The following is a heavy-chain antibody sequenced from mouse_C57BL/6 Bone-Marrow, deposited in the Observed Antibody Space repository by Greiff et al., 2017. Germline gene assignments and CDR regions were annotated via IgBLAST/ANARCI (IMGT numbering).Heavy chain of an antibody. Sequence: VQLQQSGPELVKPGASVKLSCKASGYTFTSYDINWVQPRPGQGLAWLGWIYPRDGSTKYTEKFKGKATLTVDTSSSTAYMELHSLTSEDSAVYCCARLEFDGSSGDWYFDVWGTGTTVTGSS. CDR2: IYPRDGST. CDR1: GYTFTSYD. V-gene: IGHV1-85*01. CDR3: ARLEFDGSSGDWYFDV. D-gene: IGHD1-1*01. J-gene: IGHJ1*03.